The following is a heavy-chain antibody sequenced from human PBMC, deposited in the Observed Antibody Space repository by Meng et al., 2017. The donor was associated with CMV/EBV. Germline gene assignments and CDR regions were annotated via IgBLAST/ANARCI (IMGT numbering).Heavy chain of an antibody. CDR2: IYYSGST. CDR1: GGSISSGDYY. V-gene: IGHV4-30-4*08. J-gene: IGHJ4*02. Sequence: QVHSQGSGPGLVNLSQTLSLPCSVSGGSISSGDYYWSWIRQPPGKGLEWIGYIYYSGSTYYNPSLKSRVTISVDTSKNQFSLKLSSVTAADTAVYYCARTGEYPTFDYWGQGTLVTVSS. D-gene: IGHD2/OR15-2a*01. CDR3: ARTGEYPTFDY.